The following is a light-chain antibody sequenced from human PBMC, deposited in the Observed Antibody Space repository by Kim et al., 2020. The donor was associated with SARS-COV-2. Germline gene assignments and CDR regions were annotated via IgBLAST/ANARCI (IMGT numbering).Light chain of an antibody. CDR1: QDINDR. Sequence: ASGGDRVTITCRASQDINDRLAWYQQKPGKAPKVLIYAASSLQSGVPSRFSGSGSGTEFTLTVSSLQPEDSATYYCQQAKSFPITFGRGTRLEIK. CDR2: AAS. J-gene: IGKJ5*01. V-gene: IGKV1-12*01. CDR3: QQAKSFPIT.